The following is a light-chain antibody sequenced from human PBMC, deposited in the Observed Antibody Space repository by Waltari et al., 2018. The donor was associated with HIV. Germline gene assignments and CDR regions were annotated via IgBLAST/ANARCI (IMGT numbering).Light chain of an antibody. V-gene: IGLV3-1*01. Sequence: SYELTQPPSVSVSPGQKASITCSGDTLGNKYACWYQQKPGQSPVLVIYQDSKRPSGIPERFSGSNSGNTATLTISGTQAMDEADYYCQAWDSSTAIFGGGTKLTVL. CDR2: QDS. CDR1: TLGNKY. CDR3: QAWDSSTAI. J-gene: IGLJ2*01.